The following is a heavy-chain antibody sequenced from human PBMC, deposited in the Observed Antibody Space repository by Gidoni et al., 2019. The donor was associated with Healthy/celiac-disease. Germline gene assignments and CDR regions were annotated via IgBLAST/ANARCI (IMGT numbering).Heavy chain of an antibody. V-gene: IGHV3-48*02. CDR1: GFTFSSYS. Sequence: EVQLVESGGGLVQPGGSLRLSCAASGFTFSSYSMNWVRQAPGKGLAWVSYISSSSSTIYYADSVKGRFTISRDNAKNARYLQMNSLRDEDTAVYYCARVDYVWGSYRSDYWGQGTLVTVSS. CDR2: ISSSSSTI. D-gene: IGHD3-16*02. CDR3: ARVDYVWGSYRSDY. J-gene: IGHJ4*02.